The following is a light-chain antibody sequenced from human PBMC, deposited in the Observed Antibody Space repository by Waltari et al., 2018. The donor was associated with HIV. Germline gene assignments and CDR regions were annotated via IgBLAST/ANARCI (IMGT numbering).Light chain of an antibody. J-gene: IGKJ4*01. CDR3: QQYDNFPLT. Sequence: DIQMTQSPSSLSASVGDRVTITCRASQDMSNYLKWFQQRPGKVPNLLIFDASNLHTGVATRVSGRGYGRDYSLNINNQQPDDSATYFCQQYDNFPLTFGGGTKVQIK. V-gene: IGKV1-33*01. CDR2: DAS. CDR1: QDMSNY.